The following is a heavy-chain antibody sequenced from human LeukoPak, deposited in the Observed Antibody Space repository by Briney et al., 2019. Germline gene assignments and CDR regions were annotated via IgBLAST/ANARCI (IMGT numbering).Heavy chain of an antibody. CDR2: GHHSGST. J-gene: IGHJ6*03. D-gene: IGHD1-14*01. Sequence: PSETLSLTCAVYGGSFSGYYWSWIRQPPGKGLEWIGEGHHSGSTNYNPSLKSRLTISTDTSKNQFSLNLISVTAADTAVYYCATVRYIPNVKDDYYYMDVWGKGTTVTVSS. V-gene: IGHV4-34*01. CDR3: ATVRYIPNVKDDYYYMDV. CDR1: GGSFSGYY.